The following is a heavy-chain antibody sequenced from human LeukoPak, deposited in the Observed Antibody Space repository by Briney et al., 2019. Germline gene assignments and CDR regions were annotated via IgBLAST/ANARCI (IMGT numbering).Heavy chain of an antibody. Sequence: PGGSLRLSCAASGFAFSFYAMSWLRQPPGKGLERVSTINANSGTTSYAASVRGRFTISRDNSKNTLYLQMSSLRAEDTTVYYCVKGGRNIAATIGDINLYYWGQGTLVTVSS. J-gene: IGHJ4*02. CDR3: VKGGRNIAATIGDINLYY. CDR2: INANSGTT. CDR1: GFAFSFYA. V-gene: IGHV3-23*01. D-gene: IGHD5-12*01.